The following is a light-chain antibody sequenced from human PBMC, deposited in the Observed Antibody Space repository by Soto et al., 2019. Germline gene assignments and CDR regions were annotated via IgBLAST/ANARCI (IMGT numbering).Light chain of an antibody. V-gene: IGKV3-11*01. CDR3: QHRAN. J-gene: IGKJ5*01. Sequence: EIVLTQSPASLALSPGERATLSCRASLSVSGYLAWYQQRPNQAPRLLIHGTSNRATGIPARFSGEGSGTDFTLTICSLEPEDSAVYYCQHRANFGQGTRLEIK. CDR1: LSVSGY. CDR2: GTS.